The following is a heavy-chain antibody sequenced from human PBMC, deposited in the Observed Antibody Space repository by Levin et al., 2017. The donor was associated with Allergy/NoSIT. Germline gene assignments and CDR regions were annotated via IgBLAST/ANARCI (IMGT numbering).Heavy chain of an antibody. J-gene: IGHJ4*02. CDR2: IHNSGST. Sequence: GSLRLSCTVSGGSISSSISYWGWIRQAPGKGLEWIGSIHNSGSTYYNPSLKSRVTTSVDTSKNQFSLKLSSVTAADTAVYYCARQCYDILTGYYNFDYWGQGTLVTVSS. CDR3: ARQCYDILTGYYNFDY. CDR1: GGSISSSISY. V-gene: IGHV4-39*01. D-gene: IGHD3-9*01.